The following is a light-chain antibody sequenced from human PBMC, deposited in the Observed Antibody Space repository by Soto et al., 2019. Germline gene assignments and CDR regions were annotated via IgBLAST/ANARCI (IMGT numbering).Light chain of an antibody. Sequence: ILMTQSPSSLSAFVGDRVTITCLASQDIANFLAWYQQKPGKVPKLLIYAASTLQSGVPSRFSGSGSGTDFTLTISGLQPEDVATYYCQKCKVAPFTFGGGTKVDIK. CDR3: QKCKVAPFT. CDR2: AAS. J-gene: IGKJ4*01. CDR1: QDIANF. V-gene: IGKV1-27*01.